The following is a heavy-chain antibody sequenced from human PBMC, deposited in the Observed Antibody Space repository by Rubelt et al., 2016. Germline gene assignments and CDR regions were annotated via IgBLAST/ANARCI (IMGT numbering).Heavy chain of an antibody. CDR3: AKDIRGYSSSWSTFHY. J-gene: IGHJ4*02. CDR1: GFTFSSYA. Sequence: EVQLLESGGALVQHGGSLRLSCAASGFTFSSYAMNWVRQAPGQGLEWVSGISDSGTSTYSADSVKGRFTISRENSKNKIYLQMNSLKAEDTAKYYCAKDIRGYSSSWSTFHYWGQGTLVTVSS. D-gene: IGHD6-13*01. V-gene: IGHV3-23*01. CDR2: ISDSGTST.